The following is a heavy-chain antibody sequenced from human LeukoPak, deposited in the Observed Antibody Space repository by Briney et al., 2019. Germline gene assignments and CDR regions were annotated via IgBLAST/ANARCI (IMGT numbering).Heavy chain of an antibody. Sequence: PSETLSLTCTVSGGSISSSSYYWGWIRQPPGKGLEWIGSIYYSGSTYYNLSLKSRVTISVDTSKNQFSLKLSSVTAADTAVYYCARRSMVRGVPALDYWGQGALVTVSS. D-gene: IGHD3-10*01. V-gene: IGHV4-39*01. J-gene: IGHJ4*02. CDR3: ARRSMVRGVPALDY. CDR1: GGSISSSSYY. CDR2: IYYSGST.